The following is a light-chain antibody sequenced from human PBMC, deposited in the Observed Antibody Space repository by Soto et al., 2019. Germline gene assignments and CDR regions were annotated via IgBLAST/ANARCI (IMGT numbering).Light chain of an antibody. CDR1: QDISNY. CDR3: QQYDNLPFT. CDR2: DAS. V-gene: IGKV1-33*01. J-gene: IGKJ3*01. Sequence: DIQMTQSPSSLSASVGDRVTITCQASQDISNYLNWYQQKPGKAPKLLIYDASNLETGVPSRFSGSGSGTDFTFTISSLQPEDIANYYCQQYDNLPFTFGPGTKVDIK.